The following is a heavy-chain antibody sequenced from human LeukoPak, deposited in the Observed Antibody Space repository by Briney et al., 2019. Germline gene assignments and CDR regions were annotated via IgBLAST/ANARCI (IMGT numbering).Heavy chain of an antibody. CDR1: GGSISSYY. Sequence: PSETLSLTCTVSGGSISSYYWSWIRQPPGKGLEWIGYIYHSGSTYYNPSLKSRVTISVDRSKNQFSLKLSSVTAADTAVYYCARDMEGCSGGSCYRWFDPWGQGTLVTVSS. J-gene: IGHJ5*02. D-gene: IGHD2-15*01. CDR3: ARDMEGCSGGSCYRWFDP. CDR2: IYHSGST. V-gene: IGHV4-59*12.